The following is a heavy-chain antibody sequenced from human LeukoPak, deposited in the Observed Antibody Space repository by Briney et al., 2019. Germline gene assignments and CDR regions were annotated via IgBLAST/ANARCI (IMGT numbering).Heavy chain of an antibody. V-gene: IGHV3-9*01. Sequence: PGGSLRLSCAAPGFTFDDYAMHWVRQAPGKGLEWVSGISWDSGSIGYADSVKGRFTISRENARNSLFLQMNSLRAEDTAVYYCARVLESATTVGDSWGQGTLVAVSS. CDR3: ARVLESATTVGDS. CDR1: GFTFDDYA. D-gene: IGHD4-11*01. J-gene: IGHJ4*02. CDR2: ISWDSGSI.